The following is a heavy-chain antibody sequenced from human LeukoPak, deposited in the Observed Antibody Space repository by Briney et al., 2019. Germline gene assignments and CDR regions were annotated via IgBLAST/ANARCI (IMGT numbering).Heavy chain of an antibody. CDR2: ISYDGSNK. V-gene: IGHV3-30*18. Sequence: PGRSLRLSCAASGFTFSNYGMHWVRQAPDKGLEWVAVISYDGSNKYYADSVKGRFTISRDNSKNTLHLQMNSLRAEDTAVYYCAKDLLGIEMGTIYWTLGVDYWGQGTLVTVSS. CDR1: GFTFSNYG. CDR3: AKDLLGIEMGTIYWTLGVDY. D-gene: IGHD5-24*01. J-gene: IGHJ4*02.